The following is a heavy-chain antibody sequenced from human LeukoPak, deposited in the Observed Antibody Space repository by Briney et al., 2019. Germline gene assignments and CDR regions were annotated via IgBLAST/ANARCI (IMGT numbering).Heavy chain of an antibody. CDR2: ISYDGSNQ. CDR3: ARDREYTMDV. V-gene: IGHV3-30*03. J-gene: IGHJ6*02. D-gene: IGHD1-1*01. CDR1: GFTFNNYG. Sequence: GGSLRLSCAGSGFTFNNYGMHRVRQAPGKGLEWVAVISYDGSNQYYIDSVKGRFTISRDNAKNSLFLQMNSLRADDTAVYYCARDREYTMDVWGQGTTVTVSS.